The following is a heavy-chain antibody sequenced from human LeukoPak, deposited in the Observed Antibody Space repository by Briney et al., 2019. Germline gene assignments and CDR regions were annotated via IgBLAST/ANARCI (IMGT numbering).Heavy chain of an antibody. CDR1: GGSFSGYY. V-gene: IGHV4-34*01. CDR2: INHSGST. D-gene: IGHD6-13*01. Sequence: PSETLSLTCAVYGGSFSGYYWSWIRKPPGKGLEWIGEINHSGSTNYNPSLKSRVTISVDTSKNQFSLKLSSVTAADTAVYYCARVWSSSWYKVLGNWFDPWGQGTLVTVSS. CDR3: ARVWSSSWYKVLGNWFDP. J-gene: IGHJ5*02.